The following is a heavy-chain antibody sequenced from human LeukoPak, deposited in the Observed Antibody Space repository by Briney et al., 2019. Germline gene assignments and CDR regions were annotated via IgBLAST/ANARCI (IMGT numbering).Heavy chain of an antibody. J-gene: IGHJ4*02. CDR1: GGSFSGYY. CDR2: INHSGST. CDR3: ASSLGDYYDSSASGGY. V-gene: IGHV4-34*01. D-gene: IGHD3-22*01. Sequence: PSETLSLTCAVYGGSFSGYYWSWIRQPPGKGLEWIGEINHSGSTNYNPSLKSRVTISVDTSKNQFSLRLSSVAAADTAVYYCASSLGDYYDSSASGGYWGQGTLVTVSS.